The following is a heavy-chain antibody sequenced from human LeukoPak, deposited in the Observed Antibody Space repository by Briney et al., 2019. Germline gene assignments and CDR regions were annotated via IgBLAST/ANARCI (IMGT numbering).Heavy chain of an antibody. D-gene: IGHD3-22*01. V-gene: IGHV3-20*01. Sequence: GGSLRLSCAASGFTFDNYAMTWVRQAPGKGLEWGSGINWNGGTTGYVESVKGRFTISRDNAKNSLYLQMNSLRAEDTALYHCARADSSGYYRPVDYWGQGTLVTVSA. J-gene: IGHJ4*02. CDR1: GFTFDNYA. CDR2: INWNGGTT. CDR3: ARADSSGYYRPVDY.